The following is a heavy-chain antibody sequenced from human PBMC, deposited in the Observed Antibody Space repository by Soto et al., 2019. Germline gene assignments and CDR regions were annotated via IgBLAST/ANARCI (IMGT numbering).Heavy chain of an antibody. Sequence: SETLSLTCAVSGYSISSTNWWGWIRQPPGRGLEWIGYIYYSGTTYYTPSLKSRVTMSVDSSKNQFSLKLSSVTAVDTAVYYCARTRGSKSYGMDVWGQGTSVTVSS. CDR2: IYYSGTT. D-gene: IGHD1-26*01. V-gene: IGHV4-28*01. CDR3: ARTRGSKSYGMDV. J-gene: IGHJ6*02. CDR1: GYSISSTNW.